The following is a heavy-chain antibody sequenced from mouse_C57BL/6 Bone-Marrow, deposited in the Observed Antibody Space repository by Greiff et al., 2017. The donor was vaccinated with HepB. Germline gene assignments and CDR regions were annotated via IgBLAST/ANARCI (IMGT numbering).Heavy chain of an antibody. V-gene: IGHV1-69*01. Sequence: QVQLKQPGAELVMPGASVKLSCKASGYTFTSYWMHWVKQRPGQGLEWIGEIDPSDSYTNYNQKFKGKSTLTVDKSSSTAYMQLSSLTSEDSAVYYCARVYYGNSNWYFDVWGTGTTVTVSS. CDR1: GYTFTSYW. J-gene: IGHJ1*03. CDR2: IDPSDSYT. D-gene: IGHD2-1*01. CDR3: ARVYYGNSNWYFDV.